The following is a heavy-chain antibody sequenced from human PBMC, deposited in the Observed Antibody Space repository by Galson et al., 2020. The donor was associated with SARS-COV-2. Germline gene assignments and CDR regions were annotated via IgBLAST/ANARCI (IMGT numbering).Heavy chain of an antibody. Sequence: SETLSLTCTVSGDSISSSRYYWGWIRQPPGKGLEWIGSIYCSGTTYYNSSLKSRVTISIATSKNQFSLKLTSVTAADTAVYYCARAGSRVTTSGDFDPWGQGTLVTVSS. CDR1: GDSISSSRYY. D-gene: IGHD4-4*01. CDR2: IYCSGTT. CDR3: ARAGSRVTTSGDFDP. J-gene: IGHJ5*02. V-gene: IGHV4-39*07.